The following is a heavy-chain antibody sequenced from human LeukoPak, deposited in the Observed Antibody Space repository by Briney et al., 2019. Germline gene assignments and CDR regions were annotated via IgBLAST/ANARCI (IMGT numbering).Heavy chain of an antibody. CDR1: GFTFSTYG. Sequence: GGSLRLSCAASGFTFSTYGIHWVRQAPGKGLEWVAFIRYDGSNKYYADSVKGRFTVSRDNSKNTLYLQMKSLRAEDTAVYYCAKGGGYEAQYYYYYLDVWGKGTTVTISS. CDR3: AKGGGYEAQYYYYYLDV. V-gene: IGHV3-30*02. CDR2: IRYDGSNK. J-gene: IGHJ6*03. D-gene: IGHD5-12*01.